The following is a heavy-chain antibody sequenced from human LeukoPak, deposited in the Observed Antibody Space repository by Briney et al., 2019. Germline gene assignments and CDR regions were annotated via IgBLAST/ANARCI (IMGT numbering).Heavy chain of an antibody. J-gene: IGHJ4*02. CDR1: GFTFNNFG. Sequence: GGSLRLSCVASGFTFNNFGMSWVRQAPGKGLEWVSSISGTGGSTHYADSVKGRFTISRDNSKNTLYLQMNSLRAGDTAVYYCAKSSYYDSSGFYREYYFDYWCEGARVRVSS. CDR2: ISGTGGST. D-gene: IGHD3-22*01. CDR3: AKSSYYDSSGFYREYYFDY. V-gene: IGHV3-23*01.